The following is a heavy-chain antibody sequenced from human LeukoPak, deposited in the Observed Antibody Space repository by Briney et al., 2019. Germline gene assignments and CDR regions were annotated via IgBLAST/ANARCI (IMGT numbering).Heavy chain of an antibody. J-gene: IGHJ4*02. V-gene: IGHV1-8*01. Sequence: GASVKVSCKASGYTFTSYDINWVRQATGQGLEWMGWMNPNSGNTGYAQKFQGRVTMTRSTSISTAYMELSSLRSEDTAVYYCARGGAYCGGDCYPYSDYWGQGTLVTVSS. CDR3: ARGGAYCGGDCYPYSDY. CDR1: GYTFTSYD. CDR2: MNPNSGNT. D-gene: IGHD2-21*02.